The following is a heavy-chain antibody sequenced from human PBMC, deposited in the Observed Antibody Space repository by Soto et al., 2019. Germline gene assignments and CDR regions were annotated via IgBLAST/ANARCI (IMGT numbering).Heavy chain of an antibody. J-gene: IGHJ6*02. Sequence: QVQLVQSGAEVKKPGSSVKVSCRASGGTFSSYAISWVRQAPGQGLEWMGGIIPIFGTANYAQKFQGRVTITADESTRTAYMELSSLRSEDTAVYYCAEKMAYYYGMDVWGQGTTVTVSS. CDR2: IIPIFGTA. V-gene: IGHV1-69*01. CDR1: GGTFSSYA. CDR3: AEKMAYYYGMDV.